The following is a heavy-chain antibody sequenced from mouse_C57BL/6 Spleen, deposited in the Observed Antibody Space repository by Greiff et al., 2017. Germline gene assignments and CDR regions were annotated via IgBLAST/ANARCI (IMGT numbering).Heavy chain of an antibody. Sequence: VQLQQSGPELVKPGASVKISCKASGYAFSSSWMNWVKQRPGKGLEWIGRIYPGDGNTNYNGKFKGKATLTADKSSSTAYMQLSSLTSEDSAVYFCARRIPYYAMDYWGQGTSVTVSS. V-gene: IGHV1-82*01. J-gene: IGHJ4*01. CDR1: GYAFSSSW. CDR2: IYPGDGNT. CDR3: ARRIPYYAMDY.